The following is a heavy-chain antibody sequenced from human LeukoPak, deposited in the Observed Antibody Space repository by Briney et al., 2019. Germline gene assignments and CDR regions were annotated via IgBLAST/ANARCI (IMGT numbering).Heavy chain of an antibody. Sequence: PSQTLSLTCAVSGGSISSGGYSWSWVRQPPGEGLEWVGYIYHSGSTYYNPSLQGRVTISLDRSKNQFSLKLSSMTAADTAVYYCASGNTGYDRDSFDIWGQGTMVTVSS. V-gene: IGHV4-30-2*01. CDR3: ASGNTGYDRDSFDI. CDR2: IYHSGST. J-gene: IGHJ3*02. CDR1: GGSISSGGYS. D-gene: IGHD5-12*01.